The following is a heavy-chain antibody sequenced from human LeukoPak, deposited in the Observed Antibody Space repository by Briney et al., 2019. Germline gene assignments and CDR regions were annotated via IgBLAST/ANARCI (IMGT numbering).Heavy chain of an antibody. CDR2: INPSGGST. Sequence: ASVKVSCKASGYTFTSYYMHWVRQAPGQGLEWMGIINPSGGSTSYAQKFQGRVTMTRDMSTSTVYMELSSLRSEDTAVYYCASNAYSGSYFRTDPDYWGQGTLVTVSS. J-gene: IGHJ4*02. D-gene: IGHD1-26*01. CDR1: GYTFTSYY. CDR3: ASNAYSGSYFRTDPDY. V-gene: IGHV1-46*01.